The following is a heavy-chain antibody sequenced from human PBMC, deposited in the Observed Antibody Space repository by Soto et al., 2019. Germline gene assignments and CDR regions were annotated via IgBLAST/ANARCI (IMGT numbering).Heavy chain of an antibody. CDR2: INAGNGNT. CDR3: ARDSYESWVTTVTRYYYYGMDV. D-gene: IGHD4-17*01. Sequence: GASVKVSCKASGYTFTSYAMHWVRQAPGQRLEWMGWINAGNGNTKYSQKFQGRVTITRDTSASTAYMELSSLRSEDTAVYYCARDSYESWVTTVTRYYYYGMDVWGQGTTVTVSS. CDR1: GYTFTSYA. V-gene: IGHV1-3*01. J-gene: IGHJ6*02.